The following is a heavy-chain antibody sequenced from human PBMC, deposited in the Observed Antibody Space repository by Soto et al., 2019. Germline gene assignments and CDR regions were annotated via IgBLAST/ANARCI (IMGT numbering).Heavy chain of an antibody. J-gene: IGHJ4*02. CDR1: GLNFEKCS. CDR2: ISPSSTYI. V-gene: IGHV3-21*04. D-gene: IGHD2-15*01. CDR3: ASDTGNIEVVPATT. Sequence: GESLRRSCAASGLNFEKCSMNWVRQPPGKGPEWLASISPSSTYIRYADSVKGRFTISRDNARNSLSLQMMNLRADDTAIYYCASDTGNIEVVPATTWGQGTLVTVSS.